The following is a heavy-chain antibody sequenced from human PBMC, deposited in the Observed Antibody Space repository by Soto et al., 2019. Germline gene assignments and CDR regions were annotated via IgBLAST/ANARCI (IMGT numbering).Heavy chain of an antibody. J-gene: IGHJ6*02. Sequence: QVQLVQSGAEVKKPGSSVKVSCKASGGTFSSYAISWVRQAPGQGLEWMGGIIPIFGTANYAQKFQGRVTITADESTSTAYMELSSLRSEDTAVYYCASQRRMVRGVSYYYGMDVWGQGTTVTVSS. D-gene: IGHD3-10*01. CDR1: GGTFSSYA. CDR2: IIPIFGTA. V-gene: IGHV1-69*12. CDR3: ASQRRMVRGVSYYYGMDV.